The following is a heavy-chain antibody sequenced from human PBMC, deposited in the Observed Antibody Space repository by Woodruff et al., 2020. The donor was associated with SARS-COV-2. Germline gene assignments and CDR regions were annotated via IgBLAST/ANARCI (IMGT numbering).Heavy chain of an antibody. J-gene: IGHJ4*02. D-gene: IGHD5-18*01. Sequence: TISRDNSKNTLYLQMNSLRAEDTAVYYCAKETQYSYFDYWGQGTLVTVSS. CDR3: AKETQYSYFDY. V-gene: IGHV3-30*02.